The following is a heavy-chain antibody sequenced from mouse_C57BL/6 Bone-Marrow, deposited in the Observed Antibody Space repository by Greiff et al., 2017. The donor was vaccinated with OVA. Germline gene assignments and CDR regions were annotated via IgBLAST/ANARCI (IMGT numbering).Heavy chain of an antibody. Sequence: VQLQQPGAELVKPGASVKVSCKASGYTFTSYWMHWVKQRPGQGLEWIGRIHPSDSDTNYNQKFKGKATLTVDKSSSTAYMQLSSRTSEDSAVYYCAITPHCYDSSYDPYYYAMDYGGQGTSVTVSS. J-gene: IGHJ4*01. CDR2: IHPSDSDT. CDR1: GYTFTSYW. CDR3: AITPHCYDSSYDPYYYAMDY. D-gene: IGHD1-1*01. V-gene: IGHV1-74*01.